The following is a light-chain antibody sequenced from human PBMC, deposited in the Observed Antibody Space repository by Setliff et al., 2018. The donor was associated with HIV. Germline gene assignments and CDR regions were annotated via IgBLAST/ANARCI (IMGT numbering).Light chain of an antibody. Sequence: EILLTQSPGTLSLSPGERVTLSCRTSQSVNGNYIAWYQQKPGQAPRLLIYGASRRATGIPDRVIGSGSGTDFTLTISRLEPEDSAVYYCQQYSSSSFTFGPGTKVDIK. J-gene: IGKJ3*01. CDR3: QQYSSSSFT. CDR1: QSVNGNY. CDR2: GAS. V-gene: IGKV3-20*01.